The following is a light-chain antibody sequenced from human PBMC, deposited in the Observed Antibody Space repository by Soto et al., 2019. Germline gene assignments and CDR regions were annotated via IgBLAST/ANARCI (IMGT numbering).Light chain of an antibody. CDR3: QQYNSYSVNA. V-gene: IGKV1-5*01. CDR2: DAS. CDR1: QSISGW. Sequence: DIQMTQSPYTLSASVGDRVTITCRASQSISGWLAWYQQKPGKAPKLLIYDASSLESGVPSRFSGSGSGTECSLTISRLQPDDFATYYCQQYNSYSVNAFGQGTKLEIK. J-gene: IGKJ2*01.